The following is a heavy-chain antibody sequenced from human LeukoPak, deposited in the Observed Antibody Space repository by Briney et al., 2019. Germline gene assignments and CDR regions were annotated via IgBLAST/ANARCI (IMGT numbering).Heavy chain of an antibody. CDR3: AKDMGGGDCPDY. V-gene: IGHV3-30*18. D-gene: IGHD2-21*02. J-gene: IGHJ4*02. CDR1: AFTFSSYG. Sequence: SGGSLRLSCAASAFTFSSYGMHWVRQAPGKGLEWVALISYDGSDKDYAKSVKGRFTISRDNSKNTLYLQMNSLRAEDTAVYYCAKDMGGGDCPDYWGQGTLVTVSS. CDR2: ISYDGSDK.